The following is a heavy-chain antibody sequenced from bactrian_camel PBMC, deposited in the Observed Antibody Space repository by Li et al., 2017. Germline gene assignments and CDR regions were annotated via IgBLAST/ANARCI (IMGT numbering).Heavy chain of an antibody. J-gene: IGHJ4*01. D-gene: IGHD6*01. Sequence: HVQLVESGGDSVQPGGSLRLSCATFGYTPSQNVIGWFREVPGKEREWVAAIYTGGGTTGYADAVKGRFTISLDNAKNILYLQMHNLKPEDTSMYYCAADVTGTPSGWCLTYHKYVGNWGQGTQVTVS. CDR1: GYTPSQNV. CDR2: IYTGGGTT. V-gene: IGHV3S54*01. CDR3: AADVTGTPSGWCLTYHKYVGN.